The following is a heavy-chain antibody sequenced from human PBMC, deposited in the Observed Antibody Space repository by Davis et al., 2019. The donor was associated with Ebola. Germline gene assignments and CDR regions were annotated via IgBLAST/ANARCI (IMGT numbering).Heavy chain of an antibody. J-gene: IGHJ5*02. Sequence: AASVKVSCKASGYTFTSYAISWVRQAPGQGLEWMGGIIPIFGTANYAQKFQGRVTITADESTSTVYMELSSLRSEDTAVYYCAREAGSGWYSWFDPWGQGTLVTVSS. V-gene: IGHV1-69*13. D-gene: IGHD6-19*01. CDR1: GYTFTSYA. CDR3: AREAGSGWYSWFDP. CDR2: IIPIFGTA.